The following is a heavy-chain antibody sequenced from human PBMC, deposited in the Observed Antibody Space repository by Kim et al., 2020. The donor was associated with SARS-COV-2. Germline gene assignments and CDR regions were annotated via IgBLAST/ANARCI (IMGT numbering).Heavy chain of an antibody. Sequence: GGSLRLSCAASGFTFSTFSMHWVRQAPGKGLEWVAYLRSTFTTIYYADSVKGRFTTSRDNTKNTLYLQMSSLKAEDTALYYCARDNRGYGIDIWGQGTTVTVSS. V-gene: IGHV3-48*04. CDR2: LRSTFTTI. CDR3: ARDNRGYGIDI. D-gene: IGHD3-10*01. J-gene: IGHJ6*02. CDR1: GFTFSTFS.